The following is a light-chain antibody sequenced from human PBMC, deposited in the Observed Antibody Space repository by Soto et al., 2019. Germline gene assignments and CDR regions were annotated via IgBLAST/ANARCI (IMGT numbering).Light chain of an antibody. CDR3: QQYGSSPPYT. J-gene: IGKJ2*01. Sequence: EIVLTQSPGTLSFSPGERATLSCRASQSVSSSYLAWYQQKPGQAPRLLIYGASIRATGIPDRFSGSGSGTDFTLTISRLEPEDFAVYYCQQYGSSPPYTFVQGTKLEIK. CDR2: GAS. V-gene: IGKV3-20*01. CDR1: QSVSSSY.